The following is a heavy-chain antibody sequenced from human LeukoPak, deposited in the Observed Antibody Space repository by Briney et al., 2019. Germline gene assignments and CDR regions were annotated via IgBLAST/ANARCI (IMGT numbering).Heavy chain of an antibody. CDR3: AKNSYGMDV. CDR1: GYTFSSYA. V-gene: IGHV3-33*03. CDR2: IWYDGSNK. Sequence: PGGSLRLSCTASGYTFSSYAMHWVRQAPGKGLEWVAIIWYDGSNKYYGDSVKGRFTISRDKSKNTLYLQMDSLRADDTAVYYWAKNSYGMDVGGQGPTATVAS. J-gene: IGHJ6*02.